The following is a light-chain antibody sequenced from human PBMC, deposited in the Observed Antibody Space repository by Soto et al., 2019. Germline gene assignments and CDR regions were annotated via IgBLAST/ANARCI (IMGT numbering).Light chain of an antibody. CDR1: SSDVGGYNY. CDR3: SSNAGSNNFVV. J-gene: IGLJ2*01. Sequence: QSALTQPPSASGSPGQSVTICCTGTSSDVGGYNYVSWYQHHPGKAPKLMIYEVSKRPSGVPDRFSGSKSGNTASLTVSGLQAEDEADYYCSSNAGSNNFVVFGGGTKLTVL. CDR2: EVS. V-gene: IGLV2-8*01.